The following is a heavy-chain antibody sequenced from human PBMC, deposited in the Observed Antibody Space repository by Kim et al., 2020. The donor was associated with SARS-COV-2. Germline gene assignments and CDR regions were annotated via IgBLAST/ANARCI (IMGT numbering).Heavy chain of an antibody. CDR3: ARVRYNWNDVYAFDI. D-gene: IGHD1-1*01. Sequence: GGSLRLSCAASGFTFSSYSMNWVRQAPGKGLEWVSYISSSSSTIYYADSVKGRFTISRDNAKNSLYLQMNSLRDEDTAVYYCARVRYNWNDVYAFDIWGQGTMVTVSS. V-gene: IGHV3-48*02. J-gene: IGHJ3*02. CDR2: ISSSSSTI. CDR1: GFTFSSYS.